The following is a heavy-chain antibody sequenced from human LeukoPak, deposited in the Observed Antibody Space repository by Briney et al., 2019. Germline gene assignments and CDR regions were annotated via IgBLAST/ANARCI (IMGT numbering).Heavy chain of an antibody. CDR3: ARGGGDYDSSGYYYGWYFDL. J-gene: IGHJ2*01. V-gene: IGHV4-34*01. Sequence: SETLSLTCAVYGGSLSAYYWTWIRQPPGKGLEWIGEINHGGSTNYNPSLKSRVTISVDTSKNQFSLKLSSVTAADTAVYYCARGGGDYDSSGYYYGWYFDLWGRGTLVTVSS. CDR1: GGSLSAYY. D-gene: IGHD3-22*01. CDR2: INHGGST.